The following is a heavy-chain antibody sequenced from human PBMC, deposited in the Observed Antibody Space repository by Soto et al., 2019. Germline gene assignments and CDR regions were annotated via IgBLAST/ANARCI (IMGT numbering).Heavy chain of an antibody. V-gene: IGHV1-2*04. CDR2: INPNSGGT. CDR1: GYTFTSYA. J-gene: IGHJ3*02. Sequence: ASVKVSCKASGYTFTSYAMHWVRQAPGQRLEWMGWINPNSGGTNYAQKFQGWVTMTRDTSISTAYMELSRLRSDDTAVYYCARVHSSGYYLGAFAIWGQGTMVTVSS. CDR3: ARVHSSGYYLGAFAI. D-gene: IGHD3-22*01.